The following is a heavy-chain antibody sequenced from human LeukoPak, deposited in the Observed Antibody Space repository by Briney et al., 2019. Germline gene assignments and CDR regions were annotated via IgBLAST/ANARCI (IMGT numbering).Heavy chain of an antibody. V-gene: IGHV3-33*06. J-gene: IGHJ4*02. CDR3: AKADEMNMDY. D-gene: IGHD2/OR15-2a*01. Sequence: GRSLRLSCAASGFTFSRYGMHWVHQDPGKGLEWMAVIWYDGSIKYYADSVKGRFTISKDNSKNTLYLQMNSLRAEDTAVYYCAKADEMNMDYWGQGTLVTVSS. CDR1: GFTFSRYG. CDR2: IWYDGSIK.